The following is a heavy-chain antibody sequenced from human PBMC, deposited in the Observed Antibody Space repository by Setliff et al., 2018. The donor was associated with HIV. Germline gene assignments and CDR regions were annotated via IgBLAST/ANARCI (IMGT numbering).Heavy chain of an antibody. CDR3: TTDGSYDILTGPTPGAFDI. D-gene: IGHD3-9*01. Sequence: ASVKVSCKVSGHTLTELSMHWVRQAPGKGLEWMGGFDPEDAETIYAQNFQGRVTMTEDTSTDTAYMELSSLKSEDTAFYYCTTDGSYDILTGPTPGAFDIWGQGTMVTVSS. CDR2: FDPEDAET. CDR1: GHTLTELS. J-gene: IGHJ3*02. V-gene: IGHV1-24*01.